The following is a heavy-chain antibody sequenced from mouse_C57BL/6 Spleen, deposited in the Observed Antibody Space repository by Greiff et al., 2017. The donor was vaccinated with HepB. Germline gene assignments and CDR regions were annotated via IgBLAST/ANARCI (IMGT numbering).Heavy chain of an antibody. V-gene: IGHV5-4*01. D-gene: IGHD1-1*01. CDR2: ISDGGSYT. CDR3: ARGEKLTTGVARGYFDV. J-gene: IGHJ1*03. Sequence: EVQRVESGGGLVKPGGSLKLSCAASGFTFSSYAMSWVRQTPEKRLEWVATISDGGSYTYYPDNVKGRFTISRDNAKNNLYLQMSHLKSEDTAMYYCARGEKLTTGVARGYFDVWGTGTTVTVSS. CDR1: GFTFSSYA.